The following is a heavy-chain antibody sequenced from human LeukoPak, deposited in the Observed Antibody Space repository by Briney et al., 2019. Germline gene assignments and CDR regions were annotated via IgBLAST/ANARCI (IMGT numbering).Heavy chain of an antibody. Sequence: ASVKVSCKASGYTFTDYYIRWVRQAPGQGLEWMAWMNPNSGGTSYAQKFQGRVAMTRDTSISTAYMELSRLRFDDTAVYYCARNKEGKSLDYWGQGTLVTVSS. V-gene: IGHV1-2*02. CDR2: MNPNSGGT. CDR1: GYTFTDYY. J-gene: IGHJ4*02. CDR3: ARNKEGKSLDY.